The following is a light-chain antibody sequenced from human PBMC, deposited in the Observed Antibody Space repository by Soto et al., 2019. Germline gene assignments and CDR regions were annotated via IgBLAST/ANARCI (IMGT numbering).Light chain of an antibody. CDR3: QQYNNWPYT. J-gene: IGKJ2*01. CDR1: PSVSGN. CDR2: GAS. Sequence: EIVMTQSPATLSVSPGERATLSCRASPSVSGNLAWYQQKPGQAPRLLIYGASTRATGVPARFSGSGSGPELTLTISSLQSEDFAVYYCQQYNNWPYTFGQGTKLEI. V-gene: IGKV3-15*01.